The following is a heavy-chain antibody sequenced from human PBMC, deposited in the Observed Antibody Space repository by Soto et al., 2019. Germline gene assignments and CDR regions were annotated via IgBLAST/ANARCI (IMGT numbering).Heavy chain of an antibody. CDR2: IYSGGST. Sequence: EVQLVESGGGLVQPGGSLRLSCAASGFTVSSNYMSWVRQAPGKGLEWVSVIYSGGSTYYADSVKGRFTISRDNSKNTLYLQMNSLRAEDTAVYYCARIPGYGSGSYYYFDYWGQETLVTVSS. V-gene: IGHV3-66*01. D-gene: IGHD3-10*01. J-gene: IGHJ4*02. CDR1: GFTVSSNY. CDR3: ARIPGYGSGSYYYFDY.